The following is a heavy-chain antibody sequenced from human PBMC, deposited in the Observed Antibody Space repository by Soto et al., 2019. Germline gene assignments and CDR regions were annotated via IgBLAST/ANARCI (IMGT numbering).Heavy chain of an antibody. CDR1: GGSISSGGYS. CDR2: IYHSGST. Sequence: TLSLTGAVSGGSISSGGYSWSWIRQPPGKGLEWIGYIYHSGSTYYNPSLKSRVTISVDRSKNQFSLKLSSVTAADAAVYYCARAVRIYDFWSGYLLDGMDVWGQGTTVTVSS. CDR3: ARAVRIYDFWSGYLLDGMDV. V-gene: IGHV4-30-2*01. D-gene: IGHD3-3*01. J-gene: IGHJ6*02.